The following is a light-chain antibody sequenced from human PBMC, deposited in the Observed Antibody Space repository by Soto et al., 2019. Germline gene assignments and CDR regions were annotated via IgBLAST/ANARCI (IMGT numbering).Light chain of an antibody. CDR1: STDVGGYNY. CDR3: SSYATSGGWV. CDR2: EVV. J-gene: IGLJ3*02. Sequence: QSALTQPASVSGSPGQSITISCTGTSTDVGGYNYVSWFQQYPGEAPKLIIYEVVNRPSGVSNRFSGSKSGNTASLIISGLQAEDEADYYCSSYATSGGWVFGGGTKLTVL. V-gene: IGLV2-14*01.